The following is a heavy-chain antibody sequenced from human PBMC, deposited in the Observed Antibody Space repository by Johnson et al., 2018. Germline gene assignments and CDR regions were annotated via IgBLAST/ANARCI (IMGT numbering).Heavy chain of an antibody. CDR1: GFTFSSYR. CDR3: ARVSGYDAFDI. CDR2: INSDGSST. V-gene: IGHV3-74*01. Sequence: VQLQESGGGLAPPGGSLRLSCAVSGFTFSSYRMYWVRQGPGKGLVWVSRINSDGSSTSYADSVKGRFSISRDNVKNTLYLQMDSLRAGDTAVYYCARVSGYDAFDIWGQGTMVTVSS. J-gene: IGHJ3*02. D-gene: IGHD3-22*01.